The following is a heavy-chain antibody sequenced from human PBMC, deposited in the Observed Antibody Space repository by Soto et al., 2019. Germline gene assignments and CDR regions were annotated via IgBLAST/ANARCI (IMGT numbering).Heavy chain of an antibody. D-gene: IGHD1-26*01. CDR3: AKDLGSGSYYVFYYYYGMDV. Sequence: GGSLRLSCAAPGFTFSSYGMHWVHQAPGKGLEWVAVISYDGSNKYYAGSVKGRFTISRDNSKNTLYLQMNSLRAEDTAVYYCAKDLGSGSYYVFYYYYGMDVWGQGTTVTVS. J-gene: IGHJ6*02. CDR2: ISYDGSNK. CDR1: GFTFSSYG. V-gene: IGHV3-30*18.